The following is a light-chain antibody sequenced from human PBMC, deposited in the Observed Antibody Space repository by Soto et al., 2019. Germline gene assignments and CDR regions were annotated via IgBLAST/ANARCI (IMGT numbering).Light chain of an antibody. J-gene: IGLJ2*01. CDR3: QSYDSSLSGLL. Sequence: QSVLTQPPSASGAPGQRVTISCTGSSSNIGAGFDVHWYQQLPGTAPKLLIYDNNNRPSGVPDRFSGSKSGNSASLAITGLQAEDEADYYCQSYDSSLSGLLFGGGTKVTVL. V-gene: IGLV1-40*01. CDR1: SSNIGAGFD. CDR2: DNN.